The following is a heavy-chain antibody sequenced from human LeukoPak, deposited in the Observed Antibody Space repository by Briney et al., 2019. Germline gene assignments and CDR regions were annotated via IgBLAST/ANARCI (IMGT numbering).Heavy chain of an antibody. Sequence: GGSLRLSCAASGFTFSSYAMSWVRQAPGKRLEWVSAISGSGGSTYYADSVKGRFTISRDNSKNTLYLQMNSPRAEDTAIYYCAKDPLVNSQEYFDYWGQGTLVTVSS. CDR1: GFTFSSYA. D-gene: IGHD2/OR15-2a*01. V-gene: IGHV3-23*01. J-gene: IGHJ4*02. CDR3: AKDPLVNSQEYFDY. CDR2: ISGSGGST.